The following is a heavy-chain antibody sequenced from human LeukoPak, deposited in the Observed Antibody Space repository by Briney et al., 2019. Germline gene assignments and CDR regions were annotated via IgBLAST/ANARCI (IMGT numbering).Heavy chain of an antibody. CDR1: GGSISSYY. D-gene: IGHD5-18*01. CDR3: AREDTAMVKDY. Sequence: SETLSLTCTVSGGSISSYYWSWIRQPPGKGLEWIGSIYYSGSTYYNPSLKSRVTISVDTSKNQFSLKLSSVTAADTAVYYCAREDTAMVKDYWGQGTLVTVSS. V-gene: IGHV4-39*07. CDR2: IYYSGST. J-gene: IGHJ4*02.